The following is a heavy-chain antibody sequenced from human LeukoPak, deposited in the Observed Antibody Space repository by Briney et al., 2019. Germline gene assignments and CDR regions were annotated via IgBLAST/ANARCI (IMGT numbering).Heavy chain of an antibody. CDR2: ISGSGGST. V-gene: IGHV3-23*01. CDR3: AKSTTAYYYDSSGYYYYCYGMDV. CDR1: GFTFSSYA. D-gene: IGHD3-22*01. Sequence: PGGSLRLSCAASGFTFSSYAMSWVRQAPGKGLEWVSAISGSGGSTYYADSVKGRFTISRDNSKNTLYLQMNSLRAEDTAVYYCAKSTTAYYYDSSGYYYYCYGMDVWGQGTTVTVSS. J-gene: IGHJ6*02.